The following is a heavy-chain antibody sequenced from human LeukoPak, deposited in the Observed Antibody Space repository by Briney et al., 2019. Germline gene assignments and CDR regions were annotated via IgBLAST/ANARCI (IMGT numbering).Heavy chain of an antibody. CDR3: AKELGYCSNANCAEFDY. CDR1: GFTFSSYA. D-gene: IGHD2-2*01. CDR2: ISGSGGRT. J-gene: IGHJ4*02. V-gene: IGHV3-23*01. Sequence: GGSLRLSCAASGFTFSSYAMSWVRQAPGKGLEWVSGISGSGGRTYYADSVKGRFTISRDNPKNTLYLQMNSLRAEDTAVYYCAKELGYCSNANCAEFDYWGQGTLVTVSS.